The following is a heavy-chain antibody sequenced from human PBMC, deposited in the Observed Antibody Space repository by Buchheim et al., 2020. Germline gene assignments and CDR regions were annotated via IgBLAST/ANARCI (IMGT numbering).Heavy chain of an antibody. CDR2: IKEDGSEK. Sequence: EVQLVESGGGLVQPGGSLRLSCAASGFTFSRYWMSWVRQAPGKGLEWVASIKEDGSEKHYVDSVEGRFTISRDNAKNSLYLQMNSLRDEDTAVYYCARDGDDFWSGYYRFDYWGQGTL. D-gene: IGHD3-3*01. V-gene: IGHV3-7*01. J-gene: IGHJ4*02. CDR3: ARDGDDFWSGYYRFDY. CDR1: GFTFSRYW.